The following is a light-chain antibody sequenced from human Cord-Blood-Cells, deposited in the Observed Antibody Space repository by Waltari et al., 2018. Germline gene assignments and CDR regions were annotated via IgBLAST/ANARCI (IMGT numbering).Light chain of an antibody. CDR1: QSVSSSY. V-gene: IGKV3-20*01. Sequence: EIVLTQSPGTLSLSSGERATLSCRASQSVSSSYLAWYQQKPGQAPRLLIYGASSRATGIPDRFSGSGSGTDFTLTISRLEPEDFAVYYCQQYGSSPFTFGPGTKVDTK. CDR3: QQYGSSPFT. CDR2: GAS. J-gene: IGKJ3*01.